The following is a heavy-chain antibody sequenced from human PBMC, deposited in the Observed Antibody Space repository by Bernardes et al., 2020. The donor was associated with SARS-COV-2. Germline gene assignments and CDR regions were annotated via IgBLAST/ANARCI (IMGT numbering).Heavy chain of an antibody. CDR3: ARDLGAVGLHCFDY. V-gene: IGHV6-1*01. CDR1: WDSVSSNSAA. J-gene: IGHJ4*02. CDR2: TYYRSKWYN. D-gene: IGHD6-19*01. Sequence: QILSLTCAISWDSVSSNSAAWSLLRQSPSRGLEWLGRTYYRSKWYNDYAESVKSRITINPDTTKNQFSLQLNSVTPEDTAVYFCARDLGAVGLHCFDYWGQGTLVTVSS.